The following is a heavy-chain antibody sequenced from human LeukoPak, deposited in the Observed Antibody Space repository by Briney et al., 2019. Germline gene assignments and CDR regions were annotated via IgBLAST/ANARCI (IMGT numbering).Heavy chain of an antibody. Sequence: PSETLSLTCTVSGGSVSSGSYYWSWIRQPPGKGLEWIGYIYYSGSTNYNPSLKSRVTMSVDTSKNQFSLKLSSVTAADTAVYYCATSPGIAAAGRYYFDYWGQGTLVTVSS. J-gene: IGHJ4*02. D-gene: IGHD6-13*01. CDR1: GGSVSSGSYY. V-gene: IGHV4-61*01. CDR2: IYYSGST. CDR3: ATSPGIAAAGRYYFDY.